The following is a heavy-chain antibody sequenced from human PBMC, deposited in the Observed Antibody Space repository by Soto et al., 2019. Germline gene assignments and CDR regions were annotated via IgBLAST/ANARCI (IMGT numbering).Heavy chain of an antibody. Sequence: SETLSLTCTVSGGSISSYYWSWIRQPPGKGLEWIGYIYYSGSANYNPSLKSRVTISVDTSKNQFSLKLSSVTAADTAVYYCARVVSYYYDSSGYYPFDPWGQGTLVTVSS. CDR1: GGSISSYY. V-gene: IGHV4-59*01. D-gene: IGHD3-22*01. CDR2: IYYSGSA. CDR3: ARVVSYYYDSSGYYPFDP. J-gene: IGHJ5*02.